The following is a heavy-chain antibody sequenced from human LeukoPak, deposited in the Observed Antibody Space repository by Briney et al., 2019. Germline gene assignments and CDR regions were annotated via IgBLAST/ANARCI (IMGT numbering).Heavy chain of an antibody. Sequence: PGGSLRLSCAASGFTCSDHYMDWVRQAPGKGLEWVGRIRNKANSGSTVYAASVKGRVTISRDDSENSLYLQVNSLKAEDTAVYYCVRSNGDMTYFDYWGQEPWSPSPQ. V-gene: IGHV3-72*01. J-gene: IGHJ4*01. CDR2: IRNKANSGST. CDR3: VRSNGDMTYFDY. D-gene: IGHD2-8*01. CDR1: GFTCSDHY.